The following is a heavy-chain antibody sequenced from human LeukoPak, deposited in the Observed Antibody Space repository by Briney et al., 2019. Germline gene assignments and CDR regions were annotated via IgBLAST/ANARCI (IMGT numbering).Heavy chain of an antibody. V-gene: IGHV4-38-2*01. CDR2: IYHSGST. CDR3: ARGVAVAANWFDP. CDR1: GYSLSSSYY. D-gene: IGHD6-19*01. Sequence: SETLSLTCAVSGYSLSSSYYWGWIRQPPGKGLEWIGSIYHSGSTYYNPSLKSRVTISVDTSKNQFSLRLSSVTAAGTAVYYCARGVAVAANWFDPWGQGTLVTVSS. J-gene: IGHJ5*02.